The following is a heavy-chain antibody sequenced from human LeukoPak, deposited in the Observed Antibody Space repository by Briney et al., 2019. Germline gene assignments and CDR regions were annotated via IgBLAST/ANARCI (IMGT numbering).Heavy chain of an antibody. CDR3: TTGRYDDAKNAFDI. Sequence: GGSLRLSCAASGFTFSREWMSWVRQAPGKGLEWVGRLKSKTDGGTTDYAAPVKGRFTISRDDSKNTLYLQMNSLKTEDTAVYYCTTGRYDDAKNAFDIWGQGTMVTVSS. CDR2: LKSKTDGGTT. D-gene: IGHD3-3*01. V-gene: IGHV3-15*01. CDR1: GFTFSREW. J-gene: IGHJ3*02.